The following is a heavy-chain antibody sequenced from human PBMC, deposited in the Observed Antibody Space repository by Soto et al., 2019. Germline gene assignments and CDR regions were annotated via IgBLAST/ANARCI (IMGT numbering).Heavy chain of an antibody. CDR1: GFTFNSYA. CDR3: AKSADFWSWGMDV. D-gene: IGHD3-3*01. J-gene: IGHJ6*02. V-gene: IGHV3-23*01. CDR2: ISSSGDGT. Sequence: PGGSLRLSCAASGFTFNSYAMTWVRQAPGKGLEWVSIISSSGDGTYYVDSVKGRFTISRDNSRNTLNLQMNSLRAEDTAVYYCAKSADFWSWGMDVWCQGTTVTVSS.